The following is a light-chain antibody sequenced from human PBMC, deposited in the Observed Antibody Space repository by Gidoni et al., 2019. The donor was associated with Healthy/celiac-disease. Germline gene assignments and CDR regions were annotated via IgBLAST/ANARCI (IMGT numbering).Light chain of an antibody. V-gene: IGKV1-39*01. J-gene: IGKJ2*01. CDR2: AAS. CDR3: QQSYSTPNT. Sequence: DIQITQSPSSLSASVGDRVTITRRASQSISSYLNWYQQKPGKAPKLLFYAASSLPSGAPSRFSGSGSGTDFTLTSRSLQPEYFATYYWQQSYSTPNTFGQGTKLEIK. CDR1: QSISSY.